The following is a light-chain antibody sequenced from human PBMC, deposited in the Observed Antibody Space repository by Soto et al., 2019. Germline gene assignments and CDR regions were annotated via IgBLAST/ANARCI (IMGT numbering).Light chain of an antibody. CDR1: QTVSSSY. CDR3: QQYGSSLWP. Sequence: EIVLTQSPGTLSLSPGERATLSCRASQTVSSSYLAWYQQKSGQAPTLLIYGSASRATGIPDRFSGSGSGTDFTLPISRLEPEDFAVYYCQQYGSSLWPFGQGTKVEI. V-gene: IGKV3-20*01. CDR2: GSA. J-gene: IGKJ1*01.